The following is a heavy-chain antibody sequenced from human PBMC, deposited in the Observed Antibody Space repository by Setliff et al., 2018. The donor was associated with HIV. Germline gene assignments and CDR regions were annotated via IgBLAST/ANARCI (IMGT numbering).Heavy chain of an antibody. V-gene: IGHV1-24*01. D-gene: IGHD2-2*01. Sequence: ASVKVSCKISGFTLNELSIQWVRQAPAKGLEWMGGFDPEAGEIIYAQKFWGRVTITTHESTSTAYMELSSLRSEDTAVYYCARDFGGYCSSMSCPGLFDPWGQGTLVTVSS. CDR3: ARDFGGYCSSMSCPGLFDP. CDR1: GFTLNELS. J-gene: IGHJ5*02. CDR2: FDPEAGEI.